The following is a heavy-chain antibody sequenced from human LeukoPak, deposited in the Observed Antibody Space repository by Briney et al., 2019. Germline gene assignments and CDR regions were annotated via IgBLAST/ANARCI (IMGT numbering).Heavy chain of an antibody. Sequence: SGGSLGLSCAGSGFTFDDYAMHWVRQAPGKGLEWVSGISWNSGNLDYADSVKGRFTISRDNAKNSLYLQMNSLRPEDTALYYCAKSDSGGLDYWGQGTLVTVSS. D-gene: IGHD3-22*01. CDR2: ISWNSGNL. CDR1: GFTFDDYA. J-gene: IGHJ4*02. V-gene: IGHV3-9*01. CDR3: AKSDSGGLDY.